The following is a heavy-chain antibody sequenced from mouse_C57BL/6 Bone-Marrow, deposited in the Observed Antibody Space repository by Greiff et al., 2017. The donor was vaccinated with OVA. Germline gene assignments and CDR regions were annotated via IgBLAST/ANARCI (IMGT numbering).Heavy chain of an antibody. V-gene: IGHV1-81*01. CDR3: ARGESTKGAY. CDR1: GYTFTSYG. CDR2: IYPRSGNT. D-gene: IGHD2-1*01. Sequence: VKLMESGAELARPGASVKLSCKASGYTFTSYGISWVKQRTGQGLEWIGEIYPRSGNTYYNEKFKGKATLTADKSSSTAYMELRSLTSEDSAVYFCARGESTKGAYWGQGTLVTVSA. J-gene: IGHJ3*01.